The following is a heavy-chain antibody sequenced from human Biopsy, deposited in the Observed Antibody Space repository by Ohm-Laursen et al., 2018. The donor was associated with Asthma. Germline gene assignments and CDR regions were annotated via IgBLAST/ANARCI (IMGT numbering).Heavy chain of an antibody. CDR3: ARDLSFYDSSGYYRRWFDP. Sequence: SETLSLTCTVSGGSISSGGYYWSWIRQHPGKGLEWIGYIYYSGSTYYNPSLKSRVTISVDTSKNQFSLNLSSVTAADTAVYYCARDLSFYDSSGYYRRWFDPWGQGTLVTVSS. CDR2: IYYSGST. CDR1: GGSISSGGYY. V-gene: IGHV4-31*03. J-gene: IGHJ5*02. D-gene: IGHD3-22*01.